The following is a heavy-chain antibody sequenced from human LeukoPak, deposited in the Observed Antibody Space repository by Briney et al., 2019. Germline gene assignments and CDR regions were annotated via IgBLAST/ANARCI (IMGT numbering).Heavy chain of an antibody. Sequence: SQTLSLTCAISGDSVSSNSVTWNWIRQSPSRGLEWLGRTYYRSTWYNGYAVSVRGRITVNPDTSKNQFSLHLNSVTPEDTAVYYCARRLTQYDCFDPWGQGILVTVSS. J-gene: IGHJ5*02. D-gene: IGHD2-2*01. CDR1: GDSVSSNSVT. CDR2: TYYRSTWYN. V-gene: IGHV6-1*01. CDR3: ARRLTQYDCFDP.